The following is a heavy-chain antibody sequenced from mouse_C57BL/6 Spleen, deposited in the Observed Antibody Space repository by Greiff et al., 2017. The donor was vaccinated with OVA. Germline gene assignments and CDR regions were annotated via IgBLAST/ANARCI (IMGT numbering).Heavy chain of an antibody. V-gene: IGHV5-17*01. CDR2: ISRGSSTI. J-gene: IGHJ2*01. CDR3: AGGGIGSLDY. D-gene: IGHD1-1*01. Sequence: EVQRVESGGGLVKPGGSLKLSCAASGFTFSDYGMHWVRQAPEKGLEWVAYISRGSSTIYYADTVKGRFTISRDNAKNTLFLQMTSLRSEDTAMYYCAGGGIGSLDYWGQGTTLTVSS. CDR1: GFTFSDYG.